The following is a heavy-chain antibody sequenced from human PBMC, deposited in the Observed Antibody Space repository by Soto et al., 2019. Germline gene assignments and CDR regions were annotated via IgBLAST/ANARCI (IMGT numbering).Heavy chain of an antibody. CDR1: GYSFTSYW. CDR3: ARPERPLGYCSSTSCRFDAFDI. J-gene: IGHJ3*02. D-gene: IGHD2-2*01. CDR2: IYPGDSDT. V-gene: IGHV5-51*01. Sequence: GESLKISCKGSGYSFTSYWIGWVRQMPGKGLEWMGIIYPGDSDTRYSPSFQGQVTISADKSISTAYLQWSSLKASDTAMYYCARPERPLGYCSSTSCRFDAFDIWGQGTMVTVSS.